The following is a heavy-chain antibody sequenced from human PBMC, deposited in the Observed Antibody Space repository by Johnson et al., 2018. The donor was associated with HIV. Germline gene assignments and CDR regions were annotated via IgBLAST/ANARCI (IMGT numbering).Heavy chain of an antibody. D-gene: IGHD3-22*01. Sequence: QVQLVESGGGVVQPGRSLRLSCAASGFTFSSYAMHWVRQAPGKGLEWVAVISYDGSNKYYADSVKGRFTISRDNSKHTLYLQMKRLRADDTAVYYCAIEGNYYDSSSHAFDIWGQGTMVTVSS. CDR2: ISYDGSNK. V-gene: IGHV3-30-3*01. CDR3: AIEGNYYDSSSHAFDI. J-gene: IGHJ3*02. CDR1: GFTFSSYA.